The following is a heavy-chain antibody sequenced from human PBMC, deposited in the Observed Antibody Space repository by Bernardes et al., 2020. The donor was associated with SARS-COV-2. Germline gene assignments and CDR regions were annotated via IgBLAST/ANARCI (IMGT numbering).Heavy chain of an antibody. V-gene: IGHV1-18*01. J-gene: IGHJ6*03. CDR3: ARLVVPAAATPYYMDV. CDR1: GYTFTSYG. CDR2: ISAYNGNT. Sequence: ASVKVSCKASGYTFTSYGISWVRQAPGQGLEWMGWISAYNGNTNYAQKLQGRVTMTTDTSTSTAYMELRSLRSDDTAVYYCARLVVPAAATPYYMDVWGKGTTVTVSS. D-gene: IGHD2-2*01.